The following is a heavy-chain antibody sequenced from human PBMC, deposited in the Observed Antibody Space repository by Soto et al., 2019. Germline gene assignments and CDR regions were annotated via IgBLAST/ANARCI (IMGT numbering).Heavy chain of an antibody. Sequence: EVQLVESGGDLVQPGGSLRLSCAASAFTFSNYWMHWVRQAPGKGLVWVSRINGDGSSIIYADSVKGRFTISRDNAKNTLYLQMNSLRAEDTAVYYCARDDYVLRFDPWGQGTLVTVSS. J-gene: IGHJ5*02. CDR1: AFTFSNYW. D-gene: IGHD3-10*02. CDR2: INGDGSSI. CDR3: ARDDYVLRFDP. V-gene: IGHV3-74*01.